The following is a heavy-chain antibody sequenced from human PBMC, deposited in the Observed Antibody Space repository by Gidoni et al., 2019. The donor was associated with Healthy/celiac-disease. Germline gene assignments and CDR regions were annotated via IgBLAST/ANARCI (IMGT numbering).Heavy chain of an antibody. J-gene: IGHJ4*02. Sequence: EVQLVASGGGLVKPGGSLRLSCAASGFTFSYAWMSWVRQAPGKWLEWVGRIKSKADGGTTDYAAPVKGRFIISRGDSRNTLYLQMNSLKTEDTAVYYCTTQSYSIGYYPPDLDYWGQGTLVTVSS. CDR3: TTQSYSIGYYPPDLDY. CDR1: GFTFSYAW. V-gene: IGHV3-15*01. CDR2: IKSKADGGTT. D-gene: IGHD3-22*01.